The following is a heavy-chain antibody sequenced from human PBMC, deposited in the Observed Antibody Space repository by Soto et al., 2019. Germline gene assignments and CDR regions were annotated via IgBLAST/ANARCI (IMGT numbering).Heavy chain of an antibody. J-gene: IGHJ5*02. CDR1: GYSISSGYY. D-gene: IGHD3-22*01. CDR3: ARVGPWVPYYYDSSPYTFENWFDP. Sequence: SETLSLTCAVSGYSISSGYYWGFLRQPPGEGLECIGSIYHGGSTYYNPSLNSRVTLSIDMTNNHVSLILNSVTAADTAVYYCARVGPWVPYYYDSSPYTFENWFDPWGQGTLVTVSS. CDR2: IYHGGST. V-gene: IGHV4-38-2*01.